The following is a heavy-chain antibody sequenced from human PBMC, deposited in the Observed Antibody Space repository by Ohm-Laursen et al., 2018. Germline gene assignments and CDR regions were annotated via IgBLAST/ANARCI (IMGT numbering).Heavy chain of an antibody. CDR3: ARDRDPGDYYGMDV. V-gene: IGHV4-59*12. D-gene: IGHD3-10*01. CDR1: GGSISSNY. Sequence: SETLSLTCTVSGGSISSNYWSWIRQPPGKGLEWIGYIYDSGSTNYNPSLKSRVTISLDTPENQFSLKLTSVTATDTAVYYCARDRDPGDYYGMDVWGQGTTVTVSS. J-gene: IGHJ6*02. CDR2: IYDSGST.